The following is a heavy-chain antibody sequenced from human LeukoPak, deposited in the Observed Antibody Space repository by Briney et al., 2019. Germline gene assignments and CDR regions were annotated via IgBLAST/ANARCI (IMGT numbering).Heavy chain of an antibody. V-gene: IGHV1-46*01. J-gene: IGHJ4*02. Sequence: GSVKLSCKASGCTFTSYYIHWVRQDPGQGLEWMGVITTSGGSTTSAQKFQDRVTMARDTSTSTAYMERSSLGSEDTAVYSCVRARGGLGYYYDYWGQGTLVTVSS. D-gene: IGHD6-19*01. CDR2: ITTSGGST. CDR1: GCTFTSYY. CDR3: VRARGGLGYYYDY.